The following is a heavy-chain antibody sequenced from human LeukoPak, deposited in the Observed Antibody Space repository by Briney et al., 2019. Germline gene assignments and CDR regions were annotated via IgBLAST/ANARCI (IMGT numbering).Heavy chain of an antibody. J-gene: IGHJ4*02. CDR1: GFTFSSYA. V-gene: IGHV3-23*01. CDR3: AKGRDGYNTYY. CDR2: ISGSGGST. D-gene: IGHD5-24*01. Sequence: GGSLRLSCAASGFTFSSYAMSWVRQAPGKGLGWVSAISGSGGSTYYADSVKGRFTISRDNSKNTLYLQMNSLRAEDTAVYYCAKGRDGYNTYYWGQGTLVTVSS.